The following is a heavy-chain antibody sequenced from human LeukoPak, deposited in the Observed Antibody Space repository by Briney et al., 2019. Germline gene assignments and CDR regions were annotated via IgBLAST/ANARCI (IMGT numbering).Heavy chain of an antibody. D-gene: IGHD3-3*01. CDR1: GFTFSSYA. V-gene: IGHV3-23*01. Sequence: GGSLRLSCAASGFTFSSYAMSWVRQAPWKGLEWVSAISGSGGSTYYADSVKGRFTISRDNSKNTLYLQMNSLRAEDTAVYYCATVYDFWSGPGFDYWGQGTLVTVSS. CDR2: ISGSGGST. J-gene: IGHJ4*02. CDR3: ATVYDFWSGPGFDY.